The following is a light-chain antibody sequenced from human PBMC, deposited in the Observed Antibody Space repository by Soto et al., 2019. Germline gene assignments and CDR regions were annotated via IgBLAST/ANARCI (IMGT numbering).Light chain of an antibody. J-gene: IGKJ2*01. CDR1: QSVSSTY. CDR2: GAS. CDR3: QQYDNSLYT. Sequence: EIVLTQSPGTLSLSPGESATLSCRAGQSVSSTYLAWYQQKPGQAPRLLIYGASSRATGIPDRFSGSGSGTDFTLTISRLEPEDFAVYYCQQYDNSLYTFGQGTKLEIK. V-gene: IGKV3-20*01.